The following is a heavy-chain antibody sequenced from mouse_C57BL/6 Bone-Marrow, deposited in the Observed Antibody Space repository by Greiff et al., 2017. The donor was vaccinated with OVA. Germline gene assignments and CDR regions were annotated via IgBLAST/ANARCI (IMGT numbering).Heavy chain of an antibody. CDR3: ARSTITTVVATDVFDY. D-gene: IGHD1-1*01. V-gene: IGHV1-75*01. J-gene: IGHJ2*01. CDR2: IFPGSGST. Sequence: QVQLKQSGPELVKPGASVKISCQASGYTFTDYYINWVKQRPGQGLEWIGWIFPGSGSTYYNEKFKGKATLTVDKSSSTAYMLLSSLTSEDSAVYFCARSTITTVVATDVFDYWGQGTTLTVSS. CDR1: GYTFTDYY.